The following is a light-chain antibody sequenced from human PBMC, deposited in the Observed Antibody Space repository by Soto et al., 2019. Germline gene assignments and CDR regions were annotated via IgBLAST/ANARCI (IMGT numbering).Light chain of an antibody. Sequence: ELVLTQSPATLSLSPGERATLSCRTSQGLGDYLAWYQQKPGQAPRLLIYDASNRATAIPARFSGSGSGTDFTLTINSLEPEDFAVYYCQQRGTFGQGTKLEIK. J-gene: IGKJ2*01. CDR3: QQRGT. V-gene: IGKV3-11*01. CDR2: DAS. CDR1: QGLGDY.